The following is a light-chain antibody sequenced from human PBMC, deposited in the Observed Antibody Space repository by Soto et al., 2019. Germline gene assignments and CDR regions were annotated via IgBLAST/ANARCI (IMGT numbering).Light chain of an antibody. CDR1: SSNIGAGYV. CDR2: SDN. CDR3: QSYDNNSDYV. V-gene: IGLV1-40*01. J-gene: IGLJ1*01. Sequence: QSALTQPPSVSGAPGQRVTISCTGSSSNIGAGYVVHWCQQLPGAAPKLLIFSDNNRPSGVPDRFSGSKSGTSASLAITGLRAEDEADYYCQSYDNNSDYVFGTGTKVTVL.